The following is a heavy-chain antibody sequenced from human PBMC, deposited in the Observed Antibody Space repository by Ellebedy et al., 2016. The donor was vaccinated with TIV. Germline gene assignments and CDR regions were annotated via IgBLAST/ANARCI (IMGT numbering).Heavy chain of an antibody. D-gene: IGHD3-10*01. Sequence: GGSLRLSCAASGFTFNDAWMNWVRQAPGKGLEWVAYMWYDGSHKNYVDSVKGRFTISRDNSKNTLYLQINSLRAEDTAVYYCARGFEEFYFDYWGQGTLVTVSS. CDR3: ARGFEEFYFDY. CDR1: GFTFNDAW. J-gene: IGHJ4*02. V-gene: IGHV3-33*08. CDR2: MWYDGSHK.